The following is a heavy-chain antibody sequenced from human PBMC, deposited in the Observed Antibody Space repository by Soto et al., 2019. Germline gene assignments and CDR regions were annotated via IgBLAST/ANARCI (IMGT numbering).Heavy chain of an antibody. CDR3: ARQNYQYYYDSSGPILKQTDNWFDP. D-gene: IGHD3-22*01. V-gene: IGHV5-51*01. CDR2: IYPGDSDT. Sequence: PGESLKISCEGSGYSFTSYWIGWVRQMPGKGLEWMGIIYPGDSDTRYSPSFQGQVTISADKSISTAYLQWSSLKASDTAMYYCARQNYQYYYDSSGPILKQTDNWFDPWGQGTLVTVPS. J-gene: IGHJ5*02. CDR1: GYSFTSYW.